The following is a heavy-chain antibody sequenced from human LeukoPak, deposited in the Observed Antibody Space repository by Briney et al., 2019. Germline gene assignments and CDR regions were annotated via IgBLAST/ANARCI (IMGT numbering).Heavy chain of an antibody. CDR2: ISGSGGST. CDR1: GFTFSSYA. V-gene: IGHV3-23*01. CDR3: AKCPIGYCGGGSCYCTY. D-gene: IGHD2-15*01. Sequence: GGSLRLSCAASGFTFSSYAMSWVRQAPGKGLEWVSAISGSGGSTYYADSVKGRFTISRDNSKNTLYLQMNSLRAEDTAVYYCAKCPIGYCGGGSCYCTYWGQGTLVTVSS. J-gene: IGHJ4*02.